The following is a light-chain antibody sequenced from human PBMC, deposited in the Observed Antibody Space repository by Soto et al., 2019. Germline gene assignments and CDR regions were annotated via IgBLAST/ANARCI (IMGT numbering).Light chain of an antibody. CDR3: QQYVTSPWT. CDR2: GAS. J-gene: IGKJ1*01. V-gene: IGKV3-20*01. CDR1: QTVGGSY. Sequence: EIVLTQSPGTLSLSPGERATLSCRASQTVGGSYLAWYQQKPGQAPRLLIYGASSWATGIPDRFSGSGSGTDFARTSSRLEPEDFGVYYCQQYVTSPWTLGQGTKVEI.